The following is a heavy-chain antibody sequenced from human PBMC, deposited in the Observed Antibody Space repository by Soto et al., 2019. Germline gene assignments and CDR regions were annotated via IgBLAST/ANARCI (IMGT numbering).Heavy chain of an antibody. CDR3: ATSLWFGTQPEI. J-gene: IGHJ4*02. V-gene: IGHV4-34*01. D-gene: IGHD3-10*01. CDR2: ISPSGTT. CDR1: GGSFSNNY. Sequence: SETLSLTCAVYGGSFSNNYWTWFRQPPGKGLEWIGEISPSGTTKYIPSLKSRGTISVDTSRKQFFLKVTSVSATDTAVYYCATSLWFGTQPEIWGPGTLVTVSS.